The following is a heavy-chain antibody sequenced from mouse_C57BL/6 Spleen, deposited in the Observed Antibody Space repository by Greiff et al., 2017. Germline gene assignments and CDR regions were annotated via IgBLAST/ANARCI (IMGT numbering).Heavy chain of an antibody. V-gene: IGHV1-59*01. D-gene: IGHD1-1*01. CDR1: GYTFTSYW. CDR2: IDPSDSYT. J-gene: IGHJ1*03. Sequence: VQLQQPGAELVRPGTSVKLSCKASGYTFTSYWMHWVKQRPGQGLEWIGVIDPSDSYTNYNQKFKGKATLTVDTSSSTAYMQLSSLTSEDSAVYYCARAYYYGSSYAVWYFDVWGTGTTVTVSS. CDR3: ARAYYYGSSYAVWYFDV.